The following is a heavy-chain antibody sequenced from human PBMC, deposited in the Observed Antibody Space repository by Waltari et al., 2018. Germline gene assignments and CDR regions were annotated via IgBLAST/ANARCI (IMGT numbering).Heavy chain of an antibody. CDR2: VVESGTS. CDR3: ARAPRVVGYVYFFDS. CDR1: TLSFSGHY. Sequence: QVHLQQWGAGLLKTSETLSLTCGVNTLSFSGHYWGWYRQPPGKGLEWIGEVVESGTSTYKPAIKTLVMISLDKAKKHFSLRLTSVTAADTAVYYCARAPRVVGYVYFFDSWGQGSLVTVSS. D-gene: IGHD2-15*01. V-gene: IGHV4-34*12. J-gene: IGHJ4*02.